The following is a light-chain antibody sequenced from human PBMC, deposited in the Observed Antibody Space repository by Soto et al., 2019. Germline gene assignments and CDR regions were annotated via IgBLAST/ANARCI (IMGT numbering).Light chain of an antibody. J-gene: IGKJ1*01. CDR2: GAS. CDR1: ESINNW. Sequence: DIQMTQSPYTLSASVGDRITITCRASESINNWVAWYQQRPGKAPKLLIYGASSLESGVPSRFSGSGSGAEFPLTISRLQPEDFATYYCHQYNRYSWTFGQGTKVEIK. CDR3: HQYNRYSWT. V-gene: IGKV1-5*01.